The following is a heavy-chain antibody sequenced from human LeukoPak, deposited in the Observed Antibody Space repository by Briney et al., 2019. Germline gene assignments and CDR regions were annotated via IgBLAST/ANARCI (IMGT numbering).Heavy chain of an antibody. V-gene: IGHV1-18*01. CDR2: INAYNGNT. CDR3: ARGTLGHYGDPGHFQH. Sequence: GASVKVSCKASGYTFTSYGISCVRQAPGQGLEWMGWINAYNGNTNYAQKLQGRVTMTTDTSTSTAYMELRSLRSDDTAVYYCARGTLGHYGDPGHFQHWGQGTLVTVSS. J-gene: IGHJ1*01. CDR1: GYTFTSYG. D-gene: IGHD4-17*01.